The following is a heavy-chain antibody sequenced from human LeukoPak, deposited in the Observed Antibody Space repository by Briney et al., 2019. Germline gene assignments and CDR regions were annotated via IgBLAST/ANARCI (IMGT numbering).Heavy chain of an antibody. Sequence: ASGKVSSKASGVTFSIYAISWVRQAPGQGLEWIGWIIPIFGTANYAQKFQGRVTITADKSTSTASMELSSLRSEETAVYYCASDHYYGSGSRGLEVDYWGQGTLVTVSS. CDR1: GVTFSIYA. J-gene: IGHJ4*02. CDR2: IIPIFGTA. CDR3: ASDHYYGSGSRGLEVDY. V-gene: IGHV1-69*06. D-gene: IGHD3-10*01.